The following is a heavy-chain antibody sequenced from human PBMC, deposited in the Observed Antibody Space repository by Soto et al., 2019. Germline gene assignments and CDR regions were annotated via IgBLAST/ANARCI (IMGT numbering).Heavy chain of an antibody. CDR1: GGSFSGYY. D-gene: IGHD3-9*01. V-gene: IGHV4-34*01. CDR2: INHSGST. CDR3: ARGSDDILTGYYGRFGMDV. J-gene: IGHJ6*02. Sequence: PSETLSLTCAVYGGSFSGYYWSWIRQPPGKGLEWIGEINHSGSTNYNPSLKSRVTISVDTSKNQFSLKLSSVTAADTAVYYCARGSDDILTGYYGRFGMDVWGQGTTVTVSS.